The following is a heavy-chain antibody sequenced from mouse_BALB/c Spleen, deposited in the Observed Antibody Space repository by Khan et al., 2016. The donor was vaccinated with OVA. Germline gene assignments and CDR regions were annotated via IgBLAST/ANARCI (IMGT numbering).Heavy chain of an antibody. Sequence: VQLKQSGAELVRPGASVKLSCTVSGFNIKDTYMHWVKQGPEQGLEWIGRIDPANGNTKYDPTFQGKATLTADTSSNTAYLQLSSLTSEDTAVYYCSYSLLVYAMDYWGQGTSVTVSS. V-gene: IGHV14-3*02. D-gene: IGHD1-2*01. CDR3: SYSLLVYAMDY. CDR1: GFNIKDTY. CDR2: IDPANGNT. J-gene: IGHJ4*01.